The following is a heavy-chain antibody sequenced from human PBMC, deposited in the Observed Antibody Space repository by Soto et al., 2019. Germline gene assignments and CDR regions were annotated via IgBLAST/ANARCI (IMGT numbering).Heavy chain of an antibody. D-gene: IGHD2-2*01. V-gene: IGHV4-59*12. CDR2: VYYSASTNYKPSL. CDR3: ARVPDY. J-gene: IGHJ4*02. Sequence: LSLTCTVSGGPISSYYWSWIRQPPGKGLEWIGYVYYSASTNYKPSLNYNPSLKSRVTISLGTSKNQYSLRLSSVTAADTAVYYCARVPDYWGQGILVTVSS. CDR1: GGPISSYY.